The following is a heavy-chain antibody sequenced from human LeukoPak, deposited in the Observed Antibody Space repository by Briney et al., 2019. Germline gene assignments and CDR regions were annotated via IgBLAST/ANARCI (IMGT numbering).Heavy chain of an antibody. CDR1: GGSISTYY. CDR3: ARTRSGDYFDF. D-gene: IGHD4-17*01. V-gene: IGHV4-59*01. CDR2: ISYSGST. Sequence: SETLSLTCSVSGGSISTYYWSWIRQPPGKGLEWVGFISYSGSTNYTPSLRSRVTMSVDTSKNQFSLKLSSVTAADTAVYYCARTRSGDYFDFWGQGTRVTVSS. J-gene: IGHJ4*02.